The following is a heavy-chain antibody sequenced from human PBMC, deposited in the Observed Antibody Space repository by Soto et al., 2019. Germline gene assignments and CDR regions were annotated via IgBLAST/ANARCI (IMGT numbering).Heavy chain of an antibody. Sequence: GGSLRLSCAASGFTVSSNYMSWVRQAPGKGLEWVSVIYSGGSTYYADSVKGRFTISRDNSKNTLYLQMNSLRAEDTAVYYCAREAVRGVIIPVNYYGMDVWGQGTTLTVSS. CDR2: IYSGGST. CDR1: GFTVSSNY. V-gene: IGHV3-53*01. D-gene: IGHD3-10*01. J-gene: IGHJ6*02. CDR3: AREAVRGVIIPVNYYGMDV.